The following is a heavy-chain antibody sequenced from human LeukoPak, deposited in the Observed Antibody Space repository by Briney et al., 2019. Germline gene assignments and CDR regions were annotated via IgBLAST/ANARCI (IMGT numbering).Heavy chain of an antibody. D-gene: IGHD4-23*01. Sequence: ASVKVSCKTSGYTFTGYFMHWVRQAPGQGLEWMGWSNPNNSDREYAQKFQGRVTLTSDTAITTAYMELTRLRSDDTAVYFCARGRHAEYLTPDFDYWGQGTLVTVSS. CDR2: SNPNNSDR. J-gene: IGHJ4*02. CDR1: GYTFTGYF. CDR3: ARGRHAEYLTPDFDY. V-gene: IGHV1-2*02.